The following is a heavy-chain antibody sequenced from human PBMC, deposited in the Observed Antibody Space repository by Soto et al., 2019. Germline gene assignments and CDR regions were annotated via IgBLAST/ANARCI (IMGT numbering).Heavy chain of an antibody. Sequence: GGSLRLSCAASGFTFSSYWMHWVRQVPGKGLGGVSRINSDGSSPNYAASVKGRFPISGDSAENRGYRQMDSLRFEDAAVYYCAIAVTGTVFDYWGQGTLVTVSS. V-gene: IGHV3-74*01. CDR3: AIAVTGTVFDY. J-gene: IGHJ4*02. D-gene: IGHD6-19*01. CDR2: INSDGSSP. CDR1: GFTFSSYW.